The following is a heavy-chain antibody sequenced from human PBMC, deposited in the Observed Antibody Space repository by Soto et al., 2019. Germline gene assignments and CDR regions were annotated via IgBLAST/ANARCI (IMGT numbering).Heavy chain of an antibody. CDR1: GYTFTGYY. V-gene: IGHV1-2*02. J-gene: IGHJ5*02. CDR3: AREGGYCSSTSCYGDGGNWFDP. D-gene: IGHD2-2*01. CDR2: INPNSGGT. Sequence: ASVKVSCKASGYTFTGYYMHWVRQAPGQGLEWMGWINPNSGGTNYAQKFQGRVTMTRDTSISTAYMELSGLRSDDTAVYYCAREGGYCSSTSCYGDGGNWFDPWGQGTLVTVSS.